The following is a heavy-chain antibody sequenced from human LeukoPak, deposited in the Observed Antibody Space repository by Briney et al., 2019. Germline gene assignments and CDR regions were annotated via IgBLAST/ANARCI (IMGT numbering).Heavy chain of an antibody. Sequence: SSGNVSCKASGSAFTSYAISMVRQAPGQGLELMGVFILIFDTANYAQKFQGRVTITADESTSTAYMELSSLRSEDTAVYYCARGTTGTAPPCYYYGMDVWGKGTTVTVSS. CDR3: ARGTTGTAPPCYYYGMDV. CDR2: FILIFDTA. D-gene: IGHD1-1*01. V-gene: IGHV1-69*01. CDR1: GSAFTSYA. J-gene: IGHJ6*04.